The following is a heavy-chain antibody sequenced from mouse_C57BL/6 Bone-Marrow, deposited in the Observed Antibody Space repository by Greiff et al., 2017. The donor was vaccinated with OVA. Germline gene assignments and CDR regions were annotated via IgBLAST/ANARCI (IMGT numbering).Heavy chain of an antibody. Sequence: QVQLKQPGAELVMPGASVKLSCKASGYTFTSYWMHWVKQRPGQGLEWIGEIDPSDSYTNYNQKFKGTSTLTVDKSSSTAYMQLSSLTSEDSAVYYCARWGYYGTYWYFDVWGTGTTVTVSS. CDR1: GYTFTSYW. CDR2: IDPSDSYT. J-gene: IGHJ1*03. D-gene: IGHD1-1*01. CDR3: ARWGYYGTYWYFDV. V-gene: IGHV1-69*01.